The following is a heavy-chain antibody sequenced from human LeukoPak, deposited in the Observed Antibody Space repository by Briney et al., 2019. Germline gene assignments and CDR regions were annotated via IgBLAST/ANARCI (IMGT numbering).Heavy chain of an antibody. CDR3: ARKVAGLSYFDN. V-gene: IGHV4-61*02. J-gene: IGHJ4*02. CDR1: GGSISSGSYY. D-gene: IGHD6-19*01. Sequence: KASQTLSLTCTVSGGSISSGSYYWSWIRQPAGKGLEWIGRIYTSGSTNYNPSLKSRVTISVDTSKNQFSLKLSSVTAADTAVYYCARKVAGLSYFDNWGQGTLVTVSS. CDR2: IYTSGST.